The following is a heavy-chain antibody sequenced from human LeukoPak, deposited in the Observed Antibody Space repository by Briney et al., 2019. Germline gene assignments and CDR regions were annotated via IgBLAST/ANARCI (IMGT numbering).Heavy chain of an antibody. D-gene: IGHD3-10*01. CDR3: AKDNAYNYYGSGSYIDY. CDR1: GFTFDDYA. Sequence: GGSLRLSCAASGFTFDDYAMHWVRQAPGKGLEWVSGVSWNSASIGYGDSVKGRFTFSRDSAKNSLYLQMNSLRAEDTALYYCAKDNAYNYYGSGSYIDYWGQGTLVTVSS. J-gene: IGHJ4*02. CDR2: VSWNSASI. V-gene: IGHV3-9*01.